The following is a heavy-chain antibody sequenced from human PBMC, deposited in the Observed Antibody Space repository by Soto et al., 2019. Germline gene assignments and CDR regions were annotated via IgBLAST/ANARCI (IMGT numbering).Heavy chain of an antibody. J-gene: IGHJ4*02. V-gene: IGHV5-51*01. CDR1: VYTFTTFW. CDR3: ARRGISPHRLDY. D-gene: IGHD3-16*01. CDR2: IYPGDSDT. Sequence: GESLKISCQASVYTFTTFWIGWVRQMPGKGPEWMGIIYPGDSDTKYSPSFQGQPTISADKSMNTAYLQWDSLKASDTAIYYCARRGISPHRLDYWGQGTLVTVSS.